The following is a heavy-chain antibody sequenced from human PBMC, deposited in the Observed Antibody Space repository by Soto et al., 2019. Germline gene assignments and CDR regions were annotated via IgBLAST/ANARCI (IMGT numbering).Heavy chain of an antibody. D-gene: IGHD2-8*01. CDR3: ATVLKYCTNGVCYLPPTRGHVDD. Sequence: QVQLVQSGAEVKKPGASVKVSCKVSGYTLTELSMHWVRQAPGKGLEWMGGVDPEDGETIYAQKFQGRVTMTEDTSTDTADMELSSLRSEDTAVYYYATVLKYCTNGVCYLPPTRGHVDDWGQGTLVTVSS. V-gene: IGHV1-24*01. CDR2: VDPEDGET. CDR1: GYTLTELS. J-gene: IGHJ4*02.